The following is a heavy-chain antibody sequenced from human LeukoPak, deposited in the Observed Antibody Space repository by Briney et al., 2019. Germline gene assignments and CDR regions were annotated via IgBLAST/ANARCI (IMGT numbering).Heavy chain of an antibody. CDR3: AREDRGSSSSDY. CDR2: ISGNGVST. D-gene: IGHD6-6*01. V-gene: IGHV3-64*01. J-gene: IGHJ4*02. Sequence: PGGSLTLSCAASGFTFSGYPMHWVRQAPGKGLEYVSAISGNGVSTYYASSVQGRFIISRDNSKNTLYLQMGSLRPEDTAVYYCAREDRGSSSSDYWGQGTLVTVSS. CDR1: GFTFSGYP.